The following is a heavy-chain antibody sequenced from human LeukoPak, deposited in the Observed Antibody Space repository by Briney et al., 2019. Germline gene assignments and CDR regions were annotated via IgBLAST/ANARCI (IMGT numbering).Heavy chain of an antibody. CDR1: GFTFSSYG. J-gene: IGHJ5*02. CDR3: AKSGSGILDLNWFDP. Sequence: GGSLRLSCAASGFTFSSYGMHWVRQAPGKGLEWVSTISGSGGSTYYADSVKGRFTISRDNSKNTLCLQMNSLRAEDTAVYYCAKSGSGILDLNWFDPWGQGTLVTVSS. CDR2: ISGSGGST. D-gene: IGHD3-10*01. V-gene: IGHV3-23*01.